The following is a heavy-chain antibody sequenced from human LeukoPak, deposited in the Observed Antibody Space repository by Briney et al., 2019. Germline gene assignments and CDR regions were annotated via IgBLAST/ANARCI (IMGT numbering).Heavy chain of an antibody. Sequence: GASVKVSCKASGYTFTSYGISWVRQAPGQGLEWMGWISAYNGNTNYAQKLQGRVTMTTDTSTSTAYMELRSLRSDDTAVYYCARGPGGIYYDILTGYYDYWGQGTLVTVSS. D-gene: IGHD3-9*01. CDR3: ARGPGGIYYDILTGYYDY. CDR2: ISAYNGNT. CDR1: GYTFTSYG. V-gene: IGHV1-18*01. J-gene: IGHJ4*02.